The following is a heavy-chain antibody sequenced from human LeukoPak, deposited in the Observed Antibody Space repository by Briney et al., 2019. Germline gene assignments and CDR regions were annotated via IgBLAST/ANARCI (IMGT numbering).Heavy chain of an antibody. CDR1: GGTFSSYA. J-gene: IGHJ4*02. Sequence: GASVKVSCKASGGTFSSYAISWVRQAPGQGLEWMGGIIPIFGTANYAQKFRGRVTITADESTSTAYMELSSLRSEDTAVYYCARNVRGIAAAGPDYWGQGTLVTVSS. CDR2: IIPIFGTA. CDR3: ARNVRGIAAAGPDY. D-gene: IGHD6-13*01. V-gene: IGHV1-69*13.